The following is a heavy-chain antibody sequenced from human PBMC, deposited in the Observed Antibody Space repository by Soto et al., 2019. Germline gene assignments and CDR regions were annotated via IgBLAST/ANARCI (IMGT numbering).Heavy chain of an antibody. V-gene: IGHV3-66*01. CDR1: GFDASVNY. CDR3: VRENYYYGMDV. J-gene: IGHJ6*02. CDR2: INSGGST. Sequence: GVSLGLSCAASGFDASVNYMTWFRQAPGKELEWVSAINSGGSTFYADSVKGRFTISRDNSKNTLYLQMNSLRVEDTAMYYCVRENYYYGMDVWGQGTAVIVSS.